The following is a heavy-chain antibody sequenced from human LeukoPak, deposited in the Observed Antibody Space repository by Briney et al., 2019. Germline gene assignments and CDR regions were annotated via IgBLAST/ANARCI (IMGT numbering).Heavy chain of an antibody. CDR3: AKDRSKGSYGDEFDH. J-gene: IGHJ4*02. CDR2: ISGNSSTI. D-gene: IGHD1-26*01. Sequence: GGSLRLSCAASGFTFSSYCMTWVRQAPGKGLEWVSYISGNSSTIYYADSVKGRFTISRDNAKNSLYLQMNSLGPEDTAVYYCAKDRSKGSYGDEFDHWGQGTLVTVSS. CDR1: GFTFSSYC. V-gene: IGHV3-48*01.